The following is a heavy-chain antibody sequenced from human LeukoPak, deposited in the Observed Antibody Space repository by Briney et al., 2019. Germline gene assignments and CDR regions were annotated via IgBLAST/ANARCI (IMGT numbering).Heavy chain of an antibody. CDR2: ISYDGSNK. J-gene: IGHJ5*02. D-gene: IGHD3-3*01. V-gene: IGHV3-30-3*01. CDR3: ARANLITIFGVVITNWFDP. CDR1: GFTFSSYA. Sequence: GGSLRLSCAASGFTFSSYAMHWVRQAPGKGLEGVAVISYDGSNKYYADSVKGRFTVSRDNSKNTLFLQMNSLRAEDTAVYYCARANLITIFGVVITNWFDPWGQGTLVTGSS.